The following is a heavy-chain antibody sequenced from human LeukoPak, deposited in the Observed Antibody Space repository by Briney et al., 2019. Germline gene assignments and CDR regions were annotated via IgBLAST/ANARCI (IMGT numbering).Heavy chain of an antibody. Sequence: GGSLRLSCAASGFTFSIHAMNWVRQAPGKGLEWVSTIGGGDTYYADAVTARFTFSRDDSQSTVHLQMNSLRAEDTAVYYCAKDWIPYNRVCDCFDFWGQGTLVTVSS. CDR2: IGGGDT. J-gene: IGHJ4*02. CDR3: AKDWIPYNRVCDCFDF. D-gene: IGHD2-21*01. V-gene: IGHV3-23*01. CDR1: GFTFSIHA.